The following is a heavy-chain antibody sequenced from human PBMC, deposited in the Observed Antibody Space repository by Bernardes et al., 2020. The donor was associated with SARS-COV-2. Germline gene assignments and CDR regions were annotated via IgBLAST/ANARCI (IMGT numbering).Heavy chain of an antibody. J-gene: IGHJ4*02. CDR2: ISYDGSNK. V-gene: IGHV3-30*18. CDR3: AKDRSGSYYGPFDY. D-gene: IGHD1-26*01. CDR1: GFTFSSYG. Sequence: GGSLRLSCAASGFTFSSYGMHWVRQAPGKGLEWVAVISYDGSNKYYGDSVKGRFTISRDNSKNTLYLQMNRLRAEDTAVYYCAKDRSGSYYGPFDYWGQGTLVTVSS.